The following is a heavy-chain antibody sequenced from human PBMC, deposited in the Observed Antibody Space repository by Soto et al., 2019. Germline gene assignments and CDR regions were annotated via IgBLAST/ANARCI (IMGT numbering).Heavy chain of an antibody. CDR3: ARGGLLRYFDWLRP. CDR1: GGSFSGYY. CDR2: INHSGST. J-gene: IGHJ5*02. D-gene: IGHD3-9*01. Sequence: SETLSLTCAVYGGSFSGYYWSWIRQPPGKGLEWIGEINHSGSTNYNPSLKSRVTISVDTSKNQFSLKLSSVTAADTSLYYCARGGLLRYFDWLRPWGQGTLVTVSS. V-gene: IGHV4-34*01.